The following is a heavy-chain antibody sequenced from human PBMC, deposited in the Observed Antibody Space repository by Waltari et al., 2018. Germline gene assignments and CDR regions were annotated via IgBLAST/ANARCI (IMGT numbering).Heavy chain of an antibody. CDR2: SYYSRST. J-gene: IGHJ4*02. CDR3: ATYGDYFDY. Sequence: QLQLQESGPGLVKPSETLSLTCTVSGGSISSSSYYWGWLRPPPGKGLEWSGSSYYSRSTYYNPSLKSRVTISVDTSKNQFSLKLSSVTAADTAVYYCATYGDYFDYWGQGTLVTVSS. CDR1: GGSISSSSYY. V-gene: IGHV4-39*01. D-gene: IGHD4-17*01.